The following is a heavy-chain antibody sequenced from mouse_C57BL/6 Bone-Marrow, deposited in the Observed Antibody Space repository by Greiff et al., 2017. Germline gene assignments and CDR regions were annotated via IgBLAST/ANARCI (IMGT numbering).Heavy chain of an antibody. D-gene: IGHD2-4*01. CDR3: ASEGGLPLYYYAMDY. Sequence: QVQLQQPGAELVKPGASVKLSCKASGYTFTSYWMHWVKQRPGRGLEWIGRIDPNSGGTKYNEQFKSKDTLTVDKPSSTAYMQLSSLTSEDSAVDVCASEGGLPLYYYAMDYWGQGTSVTVSS. V-gene: IGHV1-72*01. J-gene: IGHJ4*01. CDR1: GYTFTSYW. CDR2: IDPNSGGT.